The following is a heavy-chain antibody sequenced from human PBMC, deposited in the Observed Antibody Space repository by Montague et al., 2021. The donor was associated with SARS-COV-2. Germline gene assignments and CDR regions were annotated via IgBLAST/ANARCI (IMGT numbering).Heavy chain of an antibody. CDR1: GFIFSNFA. J-gene: IGHJ3*02. D-gene: IGHD1-26*01. V-gene: IGHV3-30*14. CDR3: ARESVGATKDAFDI. Sequence: SLRLSCAASGFIFSNFAFHWVRQAPGKGLEWLAIITYDGIDKFYADSVKGRFTISRDNSKNTLYLQMNSLRAEDTAVYYCARESVGATKDAFDIWGQGTMVTVSS. CDR2: ITYDGIDK.